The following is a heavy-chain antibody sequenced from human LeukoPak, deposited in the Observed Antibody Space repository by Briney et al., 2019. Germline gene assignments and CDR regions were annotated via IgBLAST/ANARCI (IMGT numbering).Heavy chain of an antibody. J-gene: IGHJ4*02. Sequence: GGSLRLSCAASGFTFSSYSMNWVRQAPGKGLEWVSFISSSSSYIYYADSVKGRFTISRDNAKNSLYLQMNSLRAEDTAVYYCARAALRGHHFDYWGQGTLVTVSS. CDR3: ARAALRGHHFDY. D-gene: IGHD3-16*01. CDR2: ISSSSSYI. V-gene: IGHV3-21*01. CDR1: GFTFSSYS.